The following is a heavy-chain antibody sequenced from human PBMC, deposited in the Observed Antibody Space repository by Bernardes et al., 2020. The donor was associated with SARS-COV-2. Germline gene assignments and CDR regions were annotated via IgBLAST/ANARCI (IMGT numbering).Heavy chain of an antibody. J-gene: IGHJ6*02. V-gene: IGHV2-5*01. CDR3: AHSPSHDYGDYVAPFGMDV. CDR1: GFSLSTSGVD. Sequence: SGPTLVKPTQTLTLTCTFSGFSLSTSGVDVGWIHQPPGKALEWLALINWNDDKRYSPSLKSRLTITKDTSKNQVVLTMTNMDPVDTATYYCAHSPSHDYGDYVAPFGMDVWGQGTTVTVSS. D-gene: IGHD4-17*01. CDR2: INWNDDK.